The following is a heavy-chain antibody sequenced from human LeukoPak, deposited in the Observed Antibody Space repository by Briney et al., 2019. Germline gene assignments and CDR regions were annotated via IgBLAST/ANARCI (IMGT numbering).Heavy chain of an antibody. CDR3: ARVEPLYYYDSSGYYLDY. CDR1: GYTFTSYG. CDR2: ISAYNGNT. Sequence: ASVKVSCKASGYTFTSYGISWVRQAPGQGLEWMGWISAYNGNTNYAQKLQGRVTMTTDTSTSTAYMELRSLRSDDTAVYYCARVEPLYYYDSSGYYLDYWGQGTLVTVSS. J-gene: IGHJ4*02. V-gene: IGHV1-18*01. D-gene: IGHD3-22*01.